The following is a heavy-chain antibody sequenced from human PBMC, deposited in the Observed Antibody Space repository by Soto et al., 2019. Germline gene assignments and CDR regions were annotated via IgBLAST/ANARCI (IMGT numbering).Heavy chain of an antibody. D-gene: IGHD3-22*01. CDR3: AREQYNSYYYDSSGFDY. V-gene: IGHV3-48*02. J-gene: IGHJ4*02. CDR1: GFTFSSYS. CDR2: ISSSSSTI. Sequence: PGGSLRLSCAASGFTFSSYSMNWVRQAPGKGLEWVSYISSSSSTIYYADSVKGRFTISRDNAKNSLYLQMNSLRDEDTAVYYCAREQYNSYYYDSSGFDYWGQGTLVTVSS.